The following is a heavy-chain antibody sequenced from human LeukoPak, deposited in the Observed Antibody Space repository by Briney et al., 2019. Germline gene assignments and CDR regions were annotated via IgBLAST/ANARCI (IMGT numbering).Heavy chain of an antibody. CDR3: AKARWRSWELLPFDY. D-gene: IGHD1-26*01. CDR2: IYSGGST. V-gene: IGHV3-66*01. J-gene: IGHJ4*02. CDR1: GFTFSSNY. Sequence: GGSLRLSCAASGFTFSSNYMSWVRQAPGKGLEWVSVIYSGGSTYYADSVKGRFTISRDNSKNTLHLQMNSLRAEDTAVYYCAKARWRSWELLPFDYWGQGTLVTVSS.